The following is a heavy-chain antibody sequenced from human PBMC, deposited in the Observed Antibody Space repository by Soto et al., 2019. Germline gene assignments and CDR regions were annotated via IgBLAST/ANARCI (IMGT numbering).Heavy chain of an antibody. V-gene: IGHV3-66*01. CDR3: ARDHSPLGGSSSWYFDY. J-gene: IGHJ4*02. CDR1: GFTVSSNY. D-gene: IGHD6-13*01. CDR2: IYSGGST. Sequence: GGSLRLSCAASGFTVSSNYMSWVRQAPGKGLEWVSVIYSGGSTYYADSVKGRFTISRDNSKNTLYLQMNSLRAEDTAVYYCARDHSPLGGSSSWYFDYWGQGTLVTVSS.